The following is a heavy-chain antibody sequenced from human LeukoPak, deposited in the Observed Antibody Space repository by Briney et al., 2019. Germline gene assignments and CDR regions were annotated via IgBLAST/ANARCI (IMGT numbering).Heavy chain of an antibody. CDR2: IYYSGST. Sequence: SETLSLTCTVSGGSISSYYWSWIRQSPGKGLEWIGYIYYSGSTSYNPSLKSRVTISVDTSKNQLSLKLSSVTAADTAVYYCARDRVVVTAYYGMDVWGQGTTVTVSS. V-gene: IGHV4-59*12. D-gene: IGHD2-21*02. J-gene: IGHJ6*02. CDR1: GGSISSYY. CDR3: ARDRVVVTAYYGMDV.